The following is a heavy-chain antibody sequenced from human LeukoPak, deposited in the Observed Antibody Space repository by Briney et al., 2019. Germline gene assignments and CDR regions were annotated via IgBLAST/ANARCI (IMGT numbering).Heavy chain of an antibody. J-gene: IGHJ5*02. CDR2: INHSGST. Sequence: SETLSLTCAIYGGSFSGYYWSWIRQPPGKGLEWIGEINHSGSTNYNPSLKSRDTISVDTSKNQFSLRLSSVTAADTAVYYCARGLTYYYGSSGYYPRGWFDPWGQGTLVTVSS. CDR1: GGSFSGYY. D-gene: IGHD3-22*01. V-gene: IGHV4-34*01. CDR3: ARGLTYYYGSSGYYPRGWFDP.